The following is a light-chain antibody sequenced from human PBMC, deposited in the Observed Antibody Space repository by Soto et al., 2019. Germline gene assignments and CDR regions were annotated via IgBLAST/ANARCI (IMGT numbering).Light chain of an antibody. CDR1: QSISTW. Sequence: DTQMTQSPSTLSASVGDRVTITCRASQSISTWLAWYQQRPGRAPKLLIYKASSLQSGVPSRFSGSGSGTEFTLTISSLQPDDFATYYCQQYSSSFSTFGQGTKVGIK. J-gene: IGKJ1*01. V-gene: IGKV1-5*03. CDR2: KAS. CDR3: QQYSSSFST.